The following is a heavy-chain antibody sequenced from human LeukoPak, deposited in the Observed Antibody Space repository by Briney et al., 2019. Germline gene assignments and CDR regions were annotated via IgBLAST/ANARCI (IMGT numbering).Heavy chain of an antibody. CDR2: ISYDGSNK. D-gene: IGHD6-19*01. CDR1: GFTFSSYA. Sequence: PGGSLRLSCAASGFTFSSYAMHWVRQAPGKGLEWVAVISYDGSNKYSADSVRGRFTISRDNSKNTLYLQMNSLRAEDTAVYYCAKDRRAVAASEYFQHWGQGTLVTVSS. J-gene: IGHJ1*01. CDR3: AKDRRAVAASEYFQH. V-gene: IGHV3-30*04.